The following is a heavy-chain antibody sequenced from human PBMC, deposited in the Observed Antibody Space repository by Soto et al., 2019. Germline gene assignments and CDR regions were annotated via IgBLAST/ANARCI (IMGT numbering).Heavy chain of an antibody. V-gene: IGHV3-53*01. Sequence: EVQLVESGGGLIQPGGSLRLSCAVSGSTVSYDYMSWVRQAPGKGLEWVSVIYNDGRTYYADSVKGRFTISRDNSENMLYLQMNSLRAEDTAVYYCARELWSGGRKNYFDYWGQGTLVTVSS. CDR2: IYNDGRT. D-gene: IGHD3-3*01. CDR1: GSTVSYDY. J-gene: IGHJ4*02. CDR3: ARELWSGGRKNYFDY.